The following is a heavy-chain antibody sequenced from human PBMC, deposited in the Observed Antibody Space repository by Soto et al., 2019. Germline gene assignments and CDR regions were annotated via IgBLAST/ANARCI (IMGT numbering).Heavy chain of an antibody. D-gene: IGHD2-2*01. CDR3: ASTRYCNGSSCYSRHYYGMDV. V-gene: IGHV1-69*06. CDR1: GGTFSKYS. Sequence: QVRLVQSGAEVKKPGSSVKVSCKVSGGTFSKYSLSWVRQTPGQGLEWMGGITPFVDTSNYAQRFLGRVTITAEKSTNTAFLELSGLKSEDTALYFWASTRYCNGSSCYSRHYYGMDVWGQGTTVTFSS. CDR2: ITPFVDTS. J-gene: IGHJ6*02.